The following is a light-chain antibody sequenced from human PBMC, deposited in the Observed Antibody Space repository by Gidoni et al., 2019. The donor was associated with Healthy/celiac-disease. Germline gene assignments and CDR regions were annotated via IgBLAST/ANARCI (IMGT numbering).Light chain of an antibody. J-gene: IGKJ3*01. V-gene: IGKV1-9*01. CDR3: QQLNSYPR. CDR1: QGSSSY. Sequence: DIQLPQSPSFLSASVGDRVPIPCRASQGSSSYLAWYQQKPGKAPKLLIYAASTLQSGVPSRFSGSGSGTEFTLTIISLQPEDFATYYCQQLNSYPRFGPGTKVDIK. CDR2: AAS.